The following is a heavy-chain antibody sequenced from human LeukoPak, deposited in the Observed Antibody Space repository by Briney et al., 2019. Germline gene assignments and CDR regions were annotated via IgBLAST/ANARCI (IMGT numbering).Heavy chain of an antibody. J-gene: IGHJ5*02. CDR1: GLTFSSHD. D-gene: IGHD6-19*01. Sequence: PGGSLRLSCAASGLTFSSHDMHWVRQVTGKGLEWVSAIGTLADTFYSDSVKGRFTISRDNAKNSLYLQMNSLRAEDTAVYYCAREISGYSSDPWGRGTLVTVSS. CDR3: AREISGYSSDP. CDR2: IGTLADT. V-gene: IGHV3-13*01.